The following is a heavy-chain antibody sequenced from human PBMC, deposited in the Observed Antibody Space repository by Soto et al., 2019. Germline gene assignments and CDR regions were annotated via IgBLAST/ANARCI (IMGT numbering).Heavy chain of an antibody. CDR2: ISGSGGST. CDR3: ARAYGPHYYYYGMDV. Sequence: GVSLRLSCAASGFTFSSYAMSWVRQAPGKGLEWVSAISGSGGSTYYADSVKGRFTISRDTSKNTLYLQMNSLRAEDTAVYYCARAYGPHYYYYGMDVWGQGTTVTVSS. V-gene: IGHV3-23*01. J-gene: IGHJ6*02. D-gene: IGHD3-10*01. CDR1: GFTFSSYA.